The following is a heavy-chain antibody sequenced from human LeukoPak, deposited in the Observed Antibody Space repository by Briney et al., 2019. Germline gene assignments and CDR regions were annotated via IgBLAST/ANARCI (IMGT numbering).Heavy chain of an antibody. V-gene: IGHV4-30-2*01. CDR2: IYHSGST. D-gene: IGHD2-21*01. Sequence: SETLSLTCTVSGGSVNNYFWSWIRQPPGKGLEWIGYIYHSGSTYYNPSLKSRVTISVDRSKNQFSLKLSSVTAADTAVYYCATIPLDTDAFDIWGQGTMVTVSS. CDR1: GGSVNNYF. J-gene: IGHJ3*02. CDR3: ATIPLDTDAFDI.